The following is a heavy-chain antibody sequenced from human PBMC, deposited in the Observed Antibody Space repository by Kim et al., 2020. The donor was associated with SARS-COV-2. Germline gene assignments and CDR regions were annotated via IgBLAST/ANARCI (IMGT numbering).Heavy chain of an antibody. CDR2: ISYDGSNK. J-gene: IGHJ6*02. CDR3: ASRAFWSLTGGRYGMDV. D-gene: IGHD3-3*01. Sequence: GGSLRLSCAASGFTFSSYAMHWVRQAPGKGLEWVAVISYDGSNKYYADSVKGRFTISRDNSKNTLYLQMNSLRAEDTAVYYCASRAFWSLTGGRYGMDVWGQGTTVTVSS. V-gene: IGHV3-30*04. CDR1: GFTFSSYA.